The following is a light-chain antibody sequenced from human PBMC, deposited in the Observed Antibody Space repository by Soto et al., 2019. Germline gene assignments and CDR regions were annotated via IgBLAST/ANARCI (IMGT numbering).Light chain of an antibody. CDR1: QGIGSY. V-gene: IGKV1-9*01. Sequence: DFPLTQSPSFLSASVGDRVTITCRASQGIGSYLGWYQQAPGKAPKLLSYGASTLQSGVPSRFSGSGSGTEFTLTISSLQPEDFATYYCQQLNTYPAFGGGTKVEI. CDR3: QQLNTYPA. J-gene: IGKJ4*01. CDR2: GAS.